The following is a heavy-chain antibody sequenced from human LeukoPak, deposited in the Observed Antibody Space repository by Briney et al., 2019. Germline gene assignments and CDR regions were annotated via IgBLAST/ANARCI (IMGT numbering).Heavy chain of an antibody. V-gene: IGHV4-61*08. CDR1: GGSISSGGYY. Sequence: SETLSLTCAVSGGSISSGGYYWSWIRQPPGKGLEWIGYIYYSGSTNYNPSLKSRVTISVDTSKNQFSLKLSSVTAADTAVYYCASRDSIDYWGQGTLVTVSS. CDR3: ASRDSIDY. D-gene: IGHD2-15*01. CDR2: IYYSGST. J-gene: IGHJ4*02.